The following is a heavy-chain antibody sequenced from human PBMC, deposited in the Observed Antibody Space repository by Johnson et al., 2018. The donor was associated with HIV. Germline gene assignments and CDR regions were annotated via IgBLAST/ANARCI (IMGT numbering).Heavy chain of an antibody. CDR3: VKGMDSSSWYAFDI. V-gene: IGHV3-66*01. Sequence: VQLVESGGGVVRPGGSLRLSCAASGFTFDDYGMSWVRQAPGKGLEWVSVIYSGGSTYYADSVKGRFTISRDNSKNTLYLQMNSLRAEDTAIYYCVKGMDSSSWYAFDIWGQGTMVTVSS. D-gene: IGHD6-13*01. CDR2: IYSGGST. CDR1: GFTFDDYG. J-gene: IGHJ3*02.